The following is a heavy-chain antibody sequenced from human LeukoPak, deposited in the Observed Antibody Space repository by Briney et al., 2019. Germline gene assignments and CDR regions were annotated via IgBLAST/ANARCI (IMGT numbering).Heavy chain of an antibody. J-gene: IGHJ4*02. CDR3: ARHIYNDYGDHEGLDF. Sequence: SETLSLTCSVSGGSISNSGYYWGWIRQPPGKTLEWIGSIYHSGKTHFNSSLTSRVTISLDTSKNQFFLQLTSVTAADAAVYYCARHIYNDYGDHEGLDFWGQGARVTVSS. CDR1: GGSISNSGYY. CDR2: IYHSGKT. D-gene: IGHD4-17*01. V-gene: IGHV4-39*01.